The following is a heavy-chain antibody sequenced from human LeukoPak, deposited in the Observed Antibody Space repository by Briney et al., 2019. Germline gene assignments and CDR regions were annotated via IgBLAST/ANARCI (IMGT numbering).Heavy chain of an antibody. J-gene: IGHJ4*02. D-gene: IGHD2/OR15-2a*01. V-gene: IGHV3-64D*06. Sequence: SGGSLTLSCSASGFTFRTYDIHGVRQAPGKRLEYVFAISSNGDNTYYGGSVKGRFTSSRDNSTNTLYLQMSSLRAEDTAVYYCVRISMGSSDYWGEGALVTVSS. CDR3: VRISMGSSDY. CDR2: ISSNGDNT. CDR1: GFTFRTYD.